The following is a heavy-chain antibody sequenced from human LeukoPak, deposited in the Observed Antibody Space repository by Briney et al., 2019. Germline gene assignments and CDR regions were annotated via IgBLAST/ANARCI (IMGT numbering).Heavy chain of an antibody. Sequence: SETLSLTCTVSGGSISSYYWSWIRQPPWKGLEWIGYIYYSGSTNYNPSLKSRVTISVDTSKNQFSLKLSSVTAADTAVYYCAGCGGDCYPWYFDLWGRGTLVTVSS. D-gene: IGHD2-21*02. CDR1: GGSISSYY. CDR2: IYYSGST. V-gene: IGHV4-59*01. CDR3: AGCGGDCYPWYFDL. J-gene: IGHJ2*01.